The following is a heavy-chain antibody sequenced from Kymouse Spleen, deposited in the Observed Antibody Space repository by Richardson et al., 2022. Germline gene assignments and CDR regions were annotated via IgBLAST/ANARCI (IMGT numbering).Heavy chain of an antibody. CDR2: TYYRSKWYN. CDR3: ARDRRITMVRGVPYFDY. J-gene: IGHJ4*02. V-gene: IGHV6-1*01. Sequence: QVQLQQSGPGLVKPSQTLSLTCAISGDSVSSNSAAWNWIRQSPSRGLEWLGRTYYRSKWYNDYAVSVKSRITINPDTSKNQFSLQLNSVTPEDTAVYYCARDRRITMVRGVPYFDYWGQGTLVTVSS. D-gene: IGHD3-10*01. CDR1: GDSVSSNSAA.